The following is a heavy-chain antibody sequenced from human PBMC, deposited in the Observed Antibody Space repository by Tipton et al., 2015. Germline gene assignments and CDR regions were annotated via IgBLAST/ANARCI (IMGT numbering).Heavy chain of an antibody. V-gene: IGHV4-59*04. CDR3: ARRFSHSSSWTFDY. J-gene: IGHJ4*02. CDR1: SDSISKYY. Sequence: LRLSCSVSSDSISKYYWSWIRQPPGKGLEWIGTIYYTGSTSYNPSLKSRVTISVDTSKNQFSLKLSSVTAADTAVYYCARRFSHSSSWTFDYWGQGTLVTVSS. D-gene: IGHD6-13*01. CDR2: IYYTGST.